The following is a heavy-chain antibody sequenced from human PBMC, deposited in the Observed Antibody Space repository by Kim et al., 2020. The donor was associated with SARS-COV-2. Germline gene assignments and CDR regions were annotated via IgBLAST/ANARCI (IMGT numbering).Heavy chain of an antibody. D-gene: IGHD6-25*01. CDR2: IWYDGSNK. CDR1: GFTFSSYG. V-gene: IGHV3-33*06. CDR3: AKGRDISGLGYFDY. J-gene: IGHJ4*02. Sequence: GGSLRLSCAASGFTFSSYGMHWVRQAPGKGLEWVAVIWYDGSNKYYADSVKGRFTISRDNSKNTLYLQMNSLRAEDTAVYYCAKGRDISGLGYFDYWGQGTLVTVSS.